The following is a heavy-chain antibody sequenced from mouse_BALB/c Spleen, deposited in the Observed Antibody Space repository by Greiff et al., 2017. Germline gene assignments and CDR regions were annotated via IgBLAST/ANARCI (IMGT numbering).Heavy chain of an antibody. CDR2: IWAGGST. CDR3: ARDPLNWDVFAY. D-gene: IGHD4-1*01. CDR1: GFSLTSYG. Sequence: VQGVESGPGLVAPSQSLSITCTVSGFSLTSYGVHWVRQPPGKGLEWLGVIWAGGSTNYNSALMSRLSISKDNSKSQVFLKMNSLQTDDTAMYYCARDPLNWDVFAYWGQGTLVTVSA. V-gene: IGHV2-9*02. J-gene: IGHJ3*01.